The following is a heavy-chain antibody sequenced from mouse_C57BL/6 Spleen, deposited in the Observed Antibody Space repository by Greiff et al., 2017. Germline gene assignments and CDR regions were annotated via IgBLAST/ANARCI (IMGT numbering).Heavy chain of an antibody. CDR1: GFTFSDYY. D-gene: IGHD2-1*01. Sequence: EVMLMESGGGLVQPGGSLKLSCAASGFTFSDYYMYWVRQTPEKRLEWVAYISNGGGSTYYPDTVKGRFTISRDNAKNTLYLQMSRLKSEDTAMYYCASGNYIYAMDYWGQGTSVTVAS. CDR3: ASGNYIYAMDY. V-gene: IGHV5-12*01. J-gene: IGHJ4*01. CDR2: ISNGGGST.